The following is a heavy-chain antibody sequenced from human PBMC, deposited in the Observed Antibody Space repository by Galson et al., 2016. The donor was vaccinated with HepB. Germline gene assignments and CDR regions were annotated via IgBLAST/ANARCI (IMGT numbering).Heavy chain of an antibody. J-gene: IGHJ4*02. CDR3: AKFQTDHRELYDHFDY. V-gene: IGHV3-23*01. Sequence: SLRLSCAVSGFTFSTYGMSWVRQAPGKGLEWVSVISGSGAWTNYADSVKGRFTISRDNFKDTLYLQINSLRDEDTAVYYCAKFQTDHRELYDHFDYWGQGTLVTVSS. CDR1: GFTFSTYG. CDR2: ISGSGAWT. D-gene: IGHD3-10*01.